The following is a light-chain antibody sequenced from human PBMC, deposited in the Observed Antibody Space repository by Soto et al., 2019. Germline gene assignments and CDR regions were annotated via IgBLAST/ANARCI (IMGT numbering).Light chain of an antibody. J-gene: IGKJ1*01. V-gene: IGKV3-15*01. CDR2: DAS. CDR3: QQDGSSPWT. CDR1: QSVSSN. Sequence: EIVMTQSTGALSVSPGEGATLSCMASQSVSSNLAWHQQKPGQAPRILMYDASTRATGIPARFSGSGSGTEFTLTISSLQSEDFAVYYCQQDGSSPWTFGQGTKVDVK.